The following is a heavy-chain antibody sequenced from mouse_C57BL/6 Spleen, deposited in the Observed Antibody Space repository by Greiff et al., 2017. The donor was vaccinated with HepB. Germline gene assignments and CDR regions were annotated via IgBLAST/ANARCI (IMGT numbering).Heavy chain of an antibody. D-gene: IGHD1-1*01. Sequence: VKLMESGAELVRPGASVTLSCKASGYTFTDYEMHWVKQTPVHGLEWIGAIDPETGGTDYNQKFKGKAILTADKSSSTAYMELRSLTSEDSAVYYCTRGILRDYWGQGTTLTVSS. V-gene: IGHV1-15*01. J-gene: IGHJ2*01. CDR1: GYTFTDYE. CDR3: TRGILRDY. CDR2: IDPETGGT.